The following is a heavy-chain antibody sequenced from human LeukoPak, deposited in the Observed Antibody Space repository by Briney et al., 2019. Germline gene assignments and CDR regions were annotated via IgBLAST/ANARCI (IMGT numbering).Heavy chain of an antibody. V-gene: IGHV4-4*07. CDR3: ARGLVGTTGEQNWFDP. Sequence: SETLSLTCTVSGGSISTYYWSWIRQPAGKGLEWIGRIYTSGSTNYNPSLKSRVTISVDNSKNQFSLKLSSVTAADTAVYYCARGLVGTTGEQNWFDPWGQGTLVTVPS. J-gene: IGHJ5*02. CDR1: GGSISTYY. CDR2: IYTSGST. D-gene: IGHD1-26*01.